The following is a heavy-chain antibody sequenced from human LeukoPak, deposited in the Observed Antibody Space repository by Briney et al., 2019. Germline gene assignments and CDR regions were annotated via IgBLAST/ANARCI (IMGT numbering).Heavy chain of an antibody. CDR1: GGSISSGNYY. V-gene: IGHV4-61*09. CDR3: ARGYYDSSGFFDY. J-gene: IGHJ4*02. CDR2: IYTSGST. Sequence: SETLSLTCTVSGGSISSGNYYWSWIRQPAGKGLEWIGHIYTSGSTNYNPSLKSRVTISIDTSKNQFSLQLSSVTAADTAVYYCARGYYDSSGFFDYWGQGTLVTVSS. D-gene: IGHD3-22*01.